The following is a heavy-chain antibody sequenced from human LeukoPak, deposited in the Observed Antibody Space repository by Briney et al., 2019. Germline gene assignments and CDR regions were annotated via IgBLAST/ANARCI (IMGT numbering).Heavy chain of an antibody. CDR3: ARGIAASGGKFDP. CDR1: GYTFTGYY. CDR2: INPNSGGT. J-gene: IGHJ5*02. V-gene: IGHV1-2*04. D-gene: IGHD6-25*01. Sequence: ASVKVSCKASGYTFTGYYMHWVRQAPGQGLEWMGWINPNSGGTNYAQKFQGWVTMTRDTSISTAYMELSRLRSDDTAVYYCARGIAASGGKFDPWGQGTLVTVSS.